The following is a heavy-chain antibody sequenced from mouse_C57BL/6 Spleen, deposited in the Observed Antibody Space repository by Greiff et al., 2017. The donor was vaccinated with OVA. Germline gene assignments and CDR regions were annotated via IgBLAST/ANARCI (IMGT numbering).Heavy chain of an antibody. CDR3: ARLKLGRGFDY. V-gene: IGHV5-17*01. CDR1: GFTFSDYG. CDR2: ISRGSSTI. Sequence: EVQVVESGGGLVQPGGSLKLSCAASGFTFSDYGMHWVRQAPEKGLEWVAYISRGSSTIYSADTVKGRFTISSDNAKNTLFLQIASLSSEDTAMYYCARLKLGRGFDYWGQGTTLTVSS. D-gene: IGHD4-1*01. J-gene: IGHJ2*01.